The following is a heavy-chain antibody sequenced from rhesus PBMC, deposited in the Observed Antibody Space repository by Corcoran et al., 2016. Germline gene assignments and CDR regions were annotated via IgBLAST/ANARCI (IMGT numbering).Heavy chain of an antibody. J-gene: IGHJ5-1*01. D-gene: IGHD2-33*01. CDR3: ARLMEVADV. CDR2: INPYNGNT. Sequence: QVQLVQSGAEVKKPGSSVKVSCKASGYTFTDYYMHWVRHAPRQGIGGMGWINPYNGNTKYAQKFQGRVTMTRDTSTSTAYIELSSLRSEDTAVYYCARLMEVADVWGPGVLVTVSS. V-gene: IGHV1S2*01. CDR1: GYTFTDYY.